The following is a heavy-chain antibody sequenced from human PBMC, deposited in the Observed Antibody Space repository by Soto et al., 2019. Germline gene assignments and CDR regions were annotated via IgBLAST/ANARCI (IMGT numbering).Heavy chain of an antibody. J-gene: IGHJ4*02. CDR2: ISAYDGQT. Sequence: KVSCKASGDGFSNYGFSWVRQAPGQGLEWMGWISAYDGQTNYTKKFQSRVTMTTDTSSSTAYMELRSLRSDDTAVYYCARVWYYDSSGYYAFDYWGLGTLVTVSS. D-gene: IGHD3-22*01. CDR1: GDGFSNYG. CDR3: ARVWYYDSSGYYAFDY. V-gene: IGHV1-18*01.